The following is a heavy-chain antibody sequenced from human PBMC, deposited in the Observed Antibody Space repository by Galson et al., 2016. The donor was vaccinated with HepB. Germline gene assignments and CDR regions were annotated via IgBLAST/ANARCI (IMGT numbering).Heavy chain of an antibody. D-gene: IGHD1-26*01. CDR2: IHYSGNT. J-gene: IGHJ4*02. V-gene: IGHV4-31*03. CDR3: ARARVGSTDY. CDR1: GGSISSDGRY. Sequence: LSLTCTVSGGSISSDGRYWSWIRQHPGKGLEWIGYIHYSGNTYYNPSVKSRVIISVDTSKNQFSLKLRSVTAADTAVYYCARARVGSTDYWGQETLVTVSS.